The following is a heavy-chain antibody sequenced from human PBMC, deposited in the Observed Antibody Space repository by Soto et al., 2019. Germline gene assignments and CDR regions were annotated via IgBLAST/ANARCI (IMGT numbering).Heavy chain of an antibody. CDR3: AKTAGEALFDY. CDR1: GFTFSMYA. Sequence: EVQVLESGGGLVQLGGSLRLSCAASGFTFSMYAMTWVRQAPGKGLEWVSGISGSGGSTYYADSVKGRFTISRDNSKNTLYLQMSSLRAEDTAVYYCAKTAGEALFDYWGQGTLVTVSS. V-gene: IGHV3-23*01. D-gene: IGHD6-19*01. CDR2: ISGSGGST. J-gene: IGHJ4*02.